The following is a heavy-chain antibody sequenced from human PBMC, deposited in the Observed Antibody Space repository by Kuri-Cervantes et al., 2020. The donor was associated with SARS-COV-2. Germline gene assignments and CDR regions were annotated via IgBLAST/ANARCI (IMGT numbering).Heavy chain of an antibody. CDR2: INPNSGGT. CDR3: ARDDLHSSSWDFDY. D-gene: IGHD6-13*01. J-gene: IGHJ4*02. Sequence: ASVKVSFKASGYTFTGYYMHWVRQAPGQGLEWTGWINPNSGGTNYAQKFQGRVTMTRDTSISTAYMELSRLRSDDTAVYYCARDDLHSSSWDFDYWGQGTLVNVSS. CDR1: GYTFTGYY. V-gene: IGHV1-2*02.